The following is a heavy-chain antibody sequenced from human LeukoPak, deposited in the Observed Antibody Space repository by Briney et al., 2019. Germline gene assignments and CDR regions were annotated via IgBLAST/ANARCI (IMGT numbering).Heavy chain of an antibody. CDR1: GFTFSSYA. V-gene: IGHV3-30-3*01. Sequence: GGSLGLSCAASGFTFSSYAMHWVRQAPGKGLEWVAVISYDGSNKYYADSVKGRFTISRDNSKNTLYLQMNSLRAEDTAVYYCARDGLQWLLHYYFDYWGQGTLVTVSS. CDR2: ISYDGSNK. CDR3: ARDGLQWLLHYYFDY. D-gene: IGHD3-22*01. J-gene: IGHJ4*02.